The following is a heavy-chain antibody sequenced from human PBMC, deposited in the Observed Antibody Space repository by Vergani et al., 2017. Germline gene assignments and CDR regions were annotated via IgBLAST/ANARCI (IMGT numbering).Heavy chain of an antibody. CDR3: TRGLPYYDFWSGYFSYFDY. CDR2: IRSKAYGGTT. J-gene: IGHJ4*02. CDR1: GFTFGDYA. D-gene: IGHD3-3*01. V-gene: IGHV3-49*03. Sequence: VQLVESGGGVVQPGRSLRLSCTASGFTFGDYAMSWFRQAPGKGLEWVGFIRSKAYGGTTEYAASVKGRFTISRDDSKSIAYLQMNSLKTEDTAVYYCTRGLPYYDFWSGYFSYFDYWGQGTLVTVSS.